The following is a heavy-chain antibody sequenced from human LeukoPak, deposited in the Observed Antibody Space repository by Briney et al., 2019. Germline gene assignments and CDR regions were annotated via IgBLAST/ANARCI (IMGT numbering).Heavy chain of an antibody. J-gene: IGHJ4*02. CDR3: ARVFYDSSGPFDY. V-gene: IGHV1-2*06. Sequence: ASVKVSCKASGYTFTGYYMHWVRQAPGQGPEWMGRINPNSGGTNYAQKFQGRVTMTRDTSISTAYMELSRLRSDDTAVYYCARVFYDSSGPFDYWGREPWSPSPQ. CDR2: INPNSGGT. D-gene: IGHD3-22*01. CDR1: GYTFTGYY.